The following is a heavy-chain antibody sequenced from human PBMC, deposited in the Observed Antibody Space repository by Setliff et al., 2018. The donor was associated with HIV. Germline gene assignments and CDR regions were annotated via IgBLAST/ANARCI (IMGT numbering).Heavy chain of an antibody. CDR1: GFTFSSYG. V-gene: IGHV3-30*02. CDR3: AKAELSSGRYYFDY. CDR2: IRYDGSNK. Sequence: GGSLRLSCAASGFTFSSYGMHWVRQAPGKGLEWVAFIRYDGSNKYYADSVKGRFTISRDNSKNTLYLQMNSLRAGDTAVYYCAKAELSSGRYYFDYWGQGTLVTVAS. D-gene: IGHD6-19*01. J-gene: IGHJ4*02.